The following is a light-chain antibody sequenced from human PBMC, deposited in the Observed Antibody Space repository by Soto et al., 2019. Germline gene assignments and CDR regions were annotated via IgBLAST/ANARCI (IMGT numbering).Light chain of an antibody. V-gene: IGKV1-39*01. CDR2: SAS. CDR1: QSISTY. CDR3: QQTYDIPRT. J-gene: IGKJ4*01. Sequence: DIQMTQSPSSLSASLGDRVTITCRASQSISTYLHWYQQKPGKAPRLLIYSASSLQSGVPSRFSGSGSGADFTRTISTLQPEEFASYYCQQTYDIPRTFGGGTKVQIK.